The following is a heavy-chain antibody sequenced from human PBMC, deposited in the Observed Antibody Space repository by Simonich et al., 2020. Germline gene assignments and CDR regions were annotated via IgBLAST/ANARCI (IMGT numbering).Heavy chain of an antibody. V-gene: IGHV1-2*02. D-gene: IGHD7-27*01. CDR3: ARDPGAELTGDY. Sequence: QVQLVQSGAEVKKPGASVKVSCKASGYTFTGYYMHWVRQAPGQGLEGMGGINPNSGGTNYAQKVQGRVTRTRDTSISTAYMELSRLRSDDTAVYYCARDPGAELTGDYWGQGTLVTVSS. J-gene: IGHJ4*02. CDR1: GYTFTGYY. CDR2: INPNSGGT.